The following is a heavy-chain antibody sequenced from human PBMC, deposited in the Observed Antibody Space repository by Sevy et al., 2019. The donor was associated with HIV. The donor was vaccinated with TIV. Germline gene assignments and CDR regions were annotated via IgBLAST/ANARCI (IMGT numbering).Heavy chain of an antibody. V-gene: IGHV1-18*01. J-gene: IGHJ4*02. CDR3: ARLLGSTELGYYFDY. CDR2: IRPYNGNT. CDR1: GYTFTSYG. Sequence: ASVKVSCKASGYTFTSYGLSWVRQAPGQGLEWMGGIRPYNGNTDYAQKLQGRVTVTTDTSTTTAYMELRSLRSDDTALYYCARLLGSTELGYYFDYRGQGTLVTVSS. D-gene: IGHD1-26*01.